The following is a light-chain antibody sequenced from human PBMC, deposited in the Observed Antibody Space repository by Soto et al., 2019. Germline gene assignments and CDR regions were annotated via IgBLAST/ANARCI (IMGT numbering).Light chain of an antibody. J-gene: IGKJ1*01. V-gene: IGKV3-20*01. CDR2: GAS. Sequence: ERALTQSTGTLSLSPGKRATLACSASQSVSSSYLAWYQQKPGQTPRLLIYGASSRATGIPDRFSGSGCRTDFTLSSRSIQPEHFSVYYSEQDGRSAWTSGQGPKVE. CDR1: QSVSSSY. CDR3: EQDGRSAWT.